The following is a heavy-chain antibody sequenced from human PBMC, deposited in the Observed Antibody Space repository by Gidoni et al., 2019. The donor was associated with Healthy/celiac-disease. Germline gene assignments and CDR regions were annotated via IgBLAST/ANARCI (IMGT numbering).Heavy chain of an antibody. Sequence: QVQLQQWGAGLLKPSETLSLTCAVYGGSFSGYYWSWIRQPPGKGLEWIGEINHSGSTNYNPSLKSRVTISVDTSKNQFSLKLSSVTAADTAVYYCARGRGCTNGVCDENGDYYYGMDVWGQGTTVTVSS. V-gene: IGHV4-34*01. D-gene: IGHD2-8*01. CDR2: INHSGST. CDR3: ARGRGCTNGVCDENGDYYYGMDV. J-gene: IGHJ6*02. CDR1: GGSFSGYY.